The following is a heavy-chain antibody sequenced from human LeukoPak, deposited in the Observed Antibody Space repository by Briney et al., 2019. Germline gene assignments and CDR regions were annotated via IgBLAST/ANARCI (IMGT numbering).Heavy chain of an antibody. CDR2: IFPSGGEI. CDR1: GFTFCTFA. D-gene: IGHD2-8*02. J-gene: IGHJ4*02. CDR3: ATYRQVLLPFES. V-gene: IGHV3-23*01. Sequence: GGSLRLSCAASGFTFCTFAMIWVRQPPGKGLEWVSSIFPSGGEIHYADSVRGRFTISRDNSKSTLSLQMNSLRADDTAIYYCATYRQVLLPFESWGQGTLVTVSS.